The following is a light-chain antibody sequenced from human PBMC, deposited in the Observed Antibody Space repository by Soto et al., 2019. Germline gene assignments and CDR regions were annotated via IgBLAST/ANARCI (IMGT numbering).Light chain of an antibody. J-gene: IGKJ5*01. CDR1: QGIKSS. Sequence: ILLTQSPSSLSASVEDRVNITCRASQGIKSSIPWYRKEPGKAPKLLIIAASSLQRGVPSGYSGSGSGTDFALTICSLQPEDFATYYCHQLHDYPSTVSQGTRLESK. CDR2: AAS. CDR3: HQLHDYPST. V-gene: IGKV1-9*01.